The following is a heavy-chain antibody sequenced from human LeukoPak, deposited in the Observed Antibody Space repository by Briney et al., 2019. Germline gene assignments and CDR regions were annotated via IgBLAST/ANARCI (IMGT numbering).Heavy chain of an antibody. V-gene: IGHV4-34*01. CDR2: INHSGST. CDR3: DYGELTGFDY. J-gene: IGHJ4*02. D-gene: IGHD3-10*01. Sequence: SETLSLTCAVYGGSFSGYYWSWIRQPPGKGLEWIGEINHSGSTYYNPSLKSRVTISVDTSKNQFSLKLSSVTAADTAVYYCDYGELTGFDYWGQGTLVTVSS. CDR1: GGSFSGYY.